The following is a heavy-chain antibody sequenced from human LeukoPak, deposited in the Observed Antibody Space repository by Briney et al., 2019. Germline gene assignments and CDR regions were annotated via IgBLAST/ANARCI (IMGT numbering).Heavy chain of an antibody. CDR3: ASRNYYDSSGYYYFDY. V-gene: IGHV4-39*07. Sequence: SETLSLTCTVSGGSIRSSSYFWGWIRQPPGMGLEWIGSIYYSGSTYYNPSLKSRVTISVDMSKNQFSLKLSSVTAADTAVYYCASRNYYDSSGYYYFDYWGQGTLVTVSS. CDR1: GGSIRSSSYF. CDR2: IYYSGST. J-gene: IGHJ4*02. D-gene: IGHD3-22*01.